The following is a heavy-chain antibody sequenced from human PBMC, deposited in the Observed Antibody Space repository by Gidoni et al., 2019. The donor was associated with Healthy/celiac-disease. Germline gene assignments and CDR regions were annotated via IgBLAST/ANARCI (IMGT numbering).Heavy chain of an antibody. D-gene: IGHD3-22*01. CDR1: GYTFPSSD. V-gene: IGHV1-8*01. CDR2: MNPNSGNT. CDR3: AREDGDSSGYPYYYGMDV. J-gene: IGHJ6*02. Sequence: QVQLVQSGAEVKKPGASVTVSCKASGYTFPSSDLNWVRQATGQGLGWMGWMNPNSGNTGYAQKFQGRVTMTRNTSISTAYMELSSLRSEDTAVYYCAREDGDSSGYPYYYGMDVWGQGTTVTVSS.